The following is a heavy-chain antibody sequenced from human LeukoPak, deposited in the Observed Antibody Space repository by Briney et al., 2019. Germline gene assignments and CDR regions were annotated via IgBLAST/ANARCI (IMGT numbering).Heavy chain of an antibody. J-gene: IGHJ1*01. CDR3: ARGGQQLRYFQH. D-gene: IGHD6-13*01. CDR2: IYHSGST. CDR1: GYSISSGYY. Sequence: SETLSLTCAVSGYSISSGYYWGWIRQPPGKGLEWIGSIYHSGSTYYNPSLKSRVTISADTSKNQFSLKPTSVTAADTGVYYCARGGQQLRYFQHWGQGTLVTVSS. V-gene: IGHV4-38-2*01.